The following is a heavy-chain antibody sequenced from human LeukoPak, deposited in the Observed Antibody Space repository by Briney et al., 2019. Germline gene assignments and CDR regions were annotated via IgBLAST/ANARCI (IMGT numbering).Heavy chain of an antibody. CDR2: IKQDGSEK. J-gene: IGHJ4*02. CDR3: ARVRSDYSSSSPPDY. D-gene: IGHD6-6*01. Sequence: GGSPRLSCAASGFTFSSYWMSWVRQAPGKGLEWVANIKQDGSEKYYVDSVKGRFTISRDNAKNSLYLQMNSLRAEDTAIYFCARVRSDYSSSSPPDYWGQGTPVTVSS. CDR1: GFTFSSYW. V-gene: IGHV3-7*01.